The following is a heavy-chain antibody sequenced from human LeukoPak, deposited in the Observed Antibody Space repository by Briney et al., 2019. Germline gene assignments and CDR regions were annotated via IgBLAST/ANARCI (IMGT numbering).Heavy chain of an antibody. V-gene: IGHV3-23*01. CDR2: ISGGGGST. CDR3: AKASSGYSYFDH. Sequence: GGSLRLSCAASGFIFSGYAMSWVRQAPGKGLEWVSGISGGGGSTYYADSVKGRFAISRDNSKNRLFLQMNSLRAEDTAVYYCAKASSGYSYFDHWGQGTLVTVSS. J-gene: IGHJ4*02. CDR1: GFIFSGYA. D-gene: IGHD3-22*01.